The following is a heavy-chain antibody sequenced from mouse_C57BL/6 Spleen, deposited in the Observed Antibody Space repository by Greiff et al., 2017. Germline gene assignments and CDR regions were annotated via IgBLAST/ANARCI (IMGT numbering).Heavy chain of an antibody. D-gene: IGHD2-3*01. CDR2: INPSSGYT. J-gene: IGHJ4*01. CDR1: GYTFTSYT. Sequence: QVQLQQSGAELARPGASVKMSCKASGYTFTSYTMHWVKQRPGQGLEWIGYINPSSGYTKYNQKFKDKVTLTADKSSSTAYMQLSSLTSEDSAVYYCARTLEMGYAMDYWGQGTSVTVSS. V-gene: IGHV1-4*01. CDR3: ARTLEMGYAMDY.